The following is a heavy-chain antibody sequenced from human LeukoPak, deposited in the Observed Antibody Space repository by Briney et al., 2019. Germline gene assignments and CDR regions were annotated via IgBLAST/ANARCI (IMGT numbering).Heavy chain of an antibody. CDR1: GYTFTGYY. D-gene: IGHD3-22*01. CDR3: ARVKGSSGYPDY. Sequence: ASVKVSCKASGYTFTGYYMHWVRQAPGQGLEWMGWINPNSGGTNYAQKFQGRVTMTRDTSISTAYMELSRLRSDDTAVYYCARVKGSSGYPDYWGQGTLVTVSS. CDR2: INPNSGGT. J-gene: IGHJ4*02. V-gene: IGHV1-2*02.